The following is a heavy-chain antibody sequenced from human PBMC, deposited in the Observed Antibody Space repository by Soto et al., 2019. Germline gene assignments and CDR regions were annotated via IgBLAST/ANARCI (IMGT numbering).Heavy chain of an antibody. D-gene: IGHD6-6*01. J-gene: IGHJ5*02. Sequence: TLSLTCTVSGGSISSGGYYWSWIRQHPGKGLEWIGYIYYSGSTYYNPSLKSRVTISVDTSKNQFSLKLSSVTAADTAVYYCARARPKSSTLPSNNWFDPWGQGTLVTVSS. CDR2: IYYSGST. CDR1: GGSISSGGYY. CDR3: ARARPKSSTLPSNNWFDP. V-gene: IGHV4-31*03.